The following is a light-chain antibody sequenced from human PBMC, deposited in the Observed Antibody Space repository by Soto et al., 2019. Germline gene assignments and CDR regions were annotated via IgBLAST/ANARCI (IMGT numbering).Light chain of an antibody. CDR3: QQYDHLST. CDR1: QDVKY. Sequence: DIRMTQSPSSLSASVGDRVTITCQSSQDVKYLNWYQQKSGKVPELLIYDVSNLERGVPARFSGSGSGTDFTLTISSLEPEDIATYFCQQYDHLSTFGQGTKVEI. V-gene: IGKV1-33*01. J-gene: IGKJ2*01. CDR2: DVS.